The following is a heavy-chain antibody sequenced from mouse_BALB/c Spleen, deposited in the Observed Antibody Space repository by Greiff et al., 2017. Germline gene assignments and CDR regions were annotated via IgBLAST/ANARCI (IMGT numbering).Heavy chain of an antibody. CDR1: GYTFTSYT. D-gene: IGHD1-1*01. Sequence: VQLQQSAAELARPGASVKMSCKASGYTFTSYTMHWVNQRPGQGLEWIGYINPSSGYTEYNQKFKDKTTFTADKSSSAAYMQLSSLTSEDSAVYYCANYGSSDYAMGYWGQSNSGTGSS. CDR3: ANYGSSDYAMGY. CDR2: INPSSGYT. V-gene: IGHV1-4*02. J-gene: IGHJ4*01.